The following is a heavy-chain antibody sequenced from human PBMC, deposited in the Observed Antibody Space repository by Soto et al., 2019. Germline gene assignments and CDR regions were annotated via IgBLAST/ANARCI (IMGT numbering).Heavy chain of an antibody. CDR3: ARQESYRGLAI. J-gene: IGHJ3*02. CDR2: INHSGST. Sequence: SETLSLTCAVYGGSFRGYYWTWIRQPPGKGLEWIGEINHSGSTKYNPSLKSRVTISVDTSKNQLSLKLSSVTAADTAVYYCARQESYRGLAIWGQGTIVTVSS. V-gene: IGHV4-34*01. CDR1: GGSFRGYY. D-gene: IGHD2-2*02.